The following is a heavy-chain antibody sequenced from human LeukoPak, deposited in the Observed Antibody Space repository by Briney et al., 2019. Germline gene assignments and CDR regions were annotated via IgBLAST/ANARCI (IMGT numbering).Heavy chain of an antibody. D-gene: IGHD2-15*01. CDR2: ISGGSDGT. Sequence: LAGGSLRLSCAASGFTFINYAMSWVRQAPGMGLEWVSGISGGSDGTYYADSVKGRFTISRDNSKNTLNLQMNSLRTEDTAVFYCAKPRDIDSWAFDVWGQGTMVTVSS. CDR1: GFTFINYA. V-gene: IGHV3-23*01. CDR3: AKPRDIDSWAFDV. J-gene: IGHJ3*01.